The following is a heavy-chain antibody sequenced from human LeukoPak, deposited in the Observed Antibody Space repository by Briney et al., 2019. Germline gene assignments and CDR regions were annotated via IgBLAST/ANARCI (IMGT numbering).Heavy chain of an antibody. Sequence: GGSLRLSCAASGFTFSAYWMHWVRQAPGKGLVWVSRISTDGYTTDYADFVQGRFTASRDNTKNTWSLEMNSLRAEDTAVYYCVVGGSPGYWGQGTLVTVSS. CDR3: VVGGSPGY. D-gene: IGHD2-15*01. J-gene: IGHJ4*02. CDR1: GFTFSAYW. V-gene: IGHV3-74*01. CDR2: ISTDGYTT.